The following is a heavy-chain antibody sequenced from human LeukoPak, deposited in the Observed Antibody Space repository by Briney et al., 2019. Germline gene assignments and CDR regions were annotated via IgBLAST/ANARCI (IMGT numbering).Heavy chain of an antibody. J-gene: IGHJ4*02. V-gene: IGHV3-33*01. CDR1: GFTFSSYG. Sequence: GGSLRLSCAASGFTFSSYGMHWVRQAPGKGLEWVAVTWYDGSNKYYTDSVKGRFTISRDNSENTLYLQMNSLRAEDTAVYYCARGQYSPDYWGQGTLVTVSS. CDR2: TWYDGSNK. CDR3: ARGQYSPDY. D-gene: IGHD2-15*01.